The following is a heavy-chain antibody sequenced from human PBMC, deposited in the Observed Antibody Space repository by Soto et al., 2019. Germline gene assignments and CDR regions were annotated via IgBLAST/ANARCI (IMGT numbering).Heavy chain of an antibody. CDR1: GFIFSDYY. CDR3: VRDIERVGATRYFDH. CDR2: ISSSSSDT. Sequence: GGSLRLSCAASGFIFSDYYMSWIRQAPGKGLEWLSYISSSSSDTNYADSVKGRFSSSRDNAKSTLYLQMESLRVEDTAVYYCVRDIERVGATRYFDHWGQGTRVTVSS. V-gene: IGHV3-11*05. J-gene: IGHJ4*02. D-gene: IGHD1-26*01.